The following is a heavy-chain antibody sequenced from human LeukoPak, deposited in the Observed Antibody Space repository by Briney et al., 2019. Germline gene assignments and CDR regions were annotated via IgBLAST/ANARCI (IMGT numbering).Heavy chain of an antibody. D-gene: IGHD1-26*01. CDR3: ARLVGATYYFDY. V-gene: IGHV5-51*01. CDR2: IYPGDSDT. Sequence: GESLKISCQGSGYSFNTYWIGWVRQMPGKGLEWMGIIYPGDSDTRYSPSFEGQVTISADKSISTAYLQWSSLKASDTAMYYCARLVGATYYFDYWGQGTLVTVSS. CDR1: GYSFNTYW. J-gene: IGHJ4*02.